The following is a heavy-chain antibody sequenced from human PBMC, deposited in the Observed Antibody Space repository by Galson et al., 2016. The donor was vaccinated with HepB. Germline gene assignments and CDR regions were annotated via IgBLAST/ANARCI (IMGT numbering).Heavy chain of an antibody. J-gene: IGHJ6*02. CDR2: ISGSINAT. CDR3: AKLPSRYYGSGAGYGMDI. D-gene: IGHD3-10*01. Sequence: SLRLSCAASGFTFTNYAMTWVRQAPGKGLQWVSGISGSINATHYADSVKGRFIISRDDSKNTLYLQMHSLRAEDTALYYCAKLPSRYYGSGAGYGMDIWGQGTTVTVSS. V-gene: IGHV3-23*01. CDR1: GFTFTNYA.